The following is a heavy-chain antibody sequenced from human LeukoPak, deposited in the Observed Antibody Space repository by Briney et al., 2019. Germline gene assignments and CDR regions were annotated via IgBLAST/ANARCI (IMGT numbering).Heavy chain of an antibody. J-gene: IGHJ4*02. V-gene: IGHV3-23*01. CDR2: ISGSGGST. Sequence: GGSLRLSCVVSGFTFSNNYMSWVRQAPGKGLEWVSAISGSGGSTYYADSVKGRFTISRDNSKNTLYLQMNSLRAEDTAVYYCAIRYAKYYYDSSGYQSLPYWGQGTLVTVSS. CDR1: GFTFSNNY. D-gene: IGHD3-22*01. CDR3: AIRYAKYYYDSSGYQSLPY.